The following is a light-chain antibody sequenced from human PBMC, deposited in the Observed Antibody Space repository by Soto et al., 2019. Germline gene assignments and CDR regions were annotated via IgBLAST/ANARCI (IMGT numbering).Light chain of an antibody. CDR3: SSYRGSSTVV. V-gene: IGLV2-14*01. J-gene: IGLJ2*01. Sequence: QSALTQPASVSGSPGQSITISCTGTSSDVGGYNYVSWYQQHPGKAPKLIIYGVSNWPSGVSNRFSGSKSGNTASLTISGLQAEDEADYYCSSYRGSSTVVFGGGTKLTVL. CDR2: GVS. CDR1: SSDVGGYNY.